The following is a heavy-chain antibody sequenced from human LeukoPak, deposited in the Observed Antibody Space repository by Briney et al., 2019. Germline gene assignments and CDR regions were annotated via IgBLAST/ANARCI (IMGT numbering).Heavy chain of an antibody. CDR3: AKDINDYGDYEGAFDI. V-gene: IGHV3-20*04. J-gene: IGHJ3*02. D-gene: IGHD4-17*01. CDR2: INWNGGST. Sequence: GGSLRLSCAASGFTFDDYGMSWVRHAPGKGLEWVSGINWNGGSTGYADSVKGRFTISRDNAKNSLYLQMNSLRAEDTALYYCAKDINDYGDYEGAFDIWGQGTMVTVS. CDR1: GFTFDDYG.